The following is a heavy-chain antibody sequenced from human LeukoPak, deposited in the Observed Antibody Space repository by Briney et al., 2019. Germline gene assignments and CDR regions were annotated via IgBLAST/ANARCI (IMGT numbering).Heavy chain of an antibody. V-gene: IGHV4-4*07. CDR1: GGSISSYY. CDR3: ARGQYHLLYWYFDL. D-gene: IGHD2-2*01. CDR2: IYSSGST. J-gene: IGHJ2*01. Sequence: PSETLSLTCTVSGGSISSYYWSWIRQPAGKGLEWIGRIYSSGSTNYNPSLKSRVTMSVDTSKNQFYLKLSSVTAADTAVYYCARGQYHLLYWYFDLWGRGTLVTVSS.